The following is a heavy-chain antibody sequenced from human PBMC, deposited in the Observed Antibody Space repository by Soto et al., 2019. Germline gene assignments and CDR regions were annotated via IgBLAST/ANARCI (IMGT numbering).Heavy chain of an antibody. CDR2: INNDGSRK. CDR3: ASRYLEYCNTASCSAPYDY. D-gene: IGHD2-2*01. CDR1: GFTFSSYW. Sequence: SCAASGFTFSSYWMHWVRQAPGKGLVWVSSINNDGSRKDYADSVKGRLTISRDNTKKTLYLQMNSLRAEDTAVYYCASRYLEYCNTASCSAPYDYWGQGTLVTVSS. V-gene: IGHV3-74*01. J-gene: IGHJ4*02.